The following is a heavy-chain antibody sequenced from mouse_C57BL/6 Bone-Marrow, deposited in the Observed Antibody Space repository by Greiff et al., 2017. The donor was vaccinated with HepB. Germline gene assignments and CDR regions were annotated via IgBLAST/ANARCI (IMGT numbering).Heavy chain of an antibody. D-gene: IGHD2-2*01. J-gene: IGHJ2*01. CDR3: ASFYYGYDSYYFDY. V-gene: IGHV1-82*01. CDR1: GYAFSSSW. CDR2: IYPGDGDT. Sequence: VHLVESGPELVKPGASVKISCKASGYAFSSSWMNWVKQRPGKGLEWIGRIYPGDGDTNYNGKFKGKATLTADKSSSTAYMQLSSLTSEDSAVYFCASFYYGYDSYYFDYWGQGTTLTVSS.